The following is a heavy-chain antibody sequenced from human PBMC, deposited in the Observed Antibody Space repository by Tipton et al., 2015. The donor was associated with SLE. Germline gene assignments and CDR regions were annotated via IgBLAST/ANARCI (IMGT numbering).Heavy chain of an antibody. V-gene: IGHV1-18*01. Sequence: QVQLVQSGAEVKKPGASVKVSCKASGYTFSNYGITWVRQAPGQGLEWMGWISAYNGNTNYGHGRVTLTTDTSTSTAYMELWSLTPDDTAVYYCARAGGSGGSCAYWGQGTLVTVSS. CDR1: GYTFSNYG. CDR3: ARAGGSGGSCAY. CDR2: ISAYNGNT. D-gene: IGHD2-15*01. J-gene: IGHJ4*02.